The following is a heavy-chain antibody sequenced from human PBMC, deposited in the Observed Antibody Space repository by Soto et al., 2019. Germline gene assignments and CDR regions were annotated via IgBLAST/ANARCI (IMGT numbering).Heavy chain of an antibody. Sequence: GGSLRLSCAASGFTFSDYYMSWIRQAPGKGLEWVSYISSSGSTIYYADSVKGRFTISRDNAKNSLYLQRNGLRAEDTAVYYCAREEGTRYCTNGVCPDYIWGSYREGDAFDIWGQGTMVTVSS. CDR2: ISSSGSTI. J-gene: IGHJ3*02. V-gene: IGHV3-11*01. D-gene: IGHD2-8*01. CDR3: AREEGTRYCTNGVCPDYIWGSYREGDAFDI. CDR1: GFTFSDYY.